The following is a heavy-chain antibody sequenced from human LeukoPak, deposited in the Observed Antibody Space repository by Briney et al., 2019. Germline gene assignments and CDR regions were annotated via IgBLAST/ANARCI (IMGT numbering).Heavy chain of an antibody. D-gene: IGHD3-22*01. Sequence: SVKVSCKASGGTFTSYAISWVRQAPGQGLEWMGGSIPIFGTANYAQKFQGRVTITADESTSTAYMELSSLRSEDTAVYYCASLPTYYYDSSALDIWGQGTMVTVSS. J-gene: IGHJ3*02. CDR2: SIPIFGTA. CDR1: GGTFTSYA. CDR3: ASLPTYYYDSSALDI. V-gene: IGHV1-69*01.